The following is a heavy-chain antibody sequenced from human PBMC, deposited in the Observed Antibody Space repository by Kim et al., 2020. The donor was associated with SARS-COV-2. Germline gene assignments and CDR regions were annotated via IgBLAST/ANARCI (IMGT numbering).Heavy chain of an antibody. CDR2: IHIDGTT. D-gene: IGHD7-27*01. Sequence: VGSLRLSCAASGFIVTNHYLTWVRQAPGKGLEWLSMIHIDGTTYYADSVRGRFTISRDTSENTLYLQMNNLRAEVTAIYFCRRGHWGDTPSWGQGTRVTISS. CDR1: GFIVTNHY. J-gene: IGHJ5*02. V-gene: IGHV3-53*01. CDR3: RRGHWGDTPS.